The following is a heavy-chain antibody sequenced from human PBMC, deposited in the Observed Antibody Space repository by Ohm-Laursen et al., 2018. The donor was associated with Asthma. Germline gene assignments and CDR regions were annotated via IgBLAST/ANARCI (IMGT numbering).Heavy chain of an antibody. CDR1: GGTFSSYA. D-gene: IGHD3-22*01. Sequence: GASVKVSCKASGGTFSSYAISWVRQAPGQGLEWMGGIIPIFGTANYAQKFQGRVTITADESTNTAYMELSSLRSEDTAVYYCARSEPIHYYDSSGYYYDYFDYWGQGTLVTVSS. V-gene: IGHV1-69*13. CDR3: ARSEPIHYYDSSGYYYDYFDY. J-gene: IGHJ4*02. CDR2: IIPIFGTA.